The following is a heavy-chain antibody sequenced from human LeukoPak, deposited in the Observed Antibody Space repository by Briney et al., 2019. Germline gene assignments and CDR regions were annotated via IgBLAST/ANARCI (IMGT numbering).Heavy chain of an antibody. CDR2: ISGSGGST. Sequence: GGSLRLSCAASGFTFSSYAMSWVRQAPGKGLEWASAISGSGGSTYYADSVKGRFTISRDNSKNTLYLQMNSLRAEDTAVYYGAKEQQGGPVGTWAQGPLVTVSS. CDR3: AKEQQGGPVGT. V-gene: IGHV3-23*01. J-gene: IGHJ5*02. CDR1: GFTFSSYA. D-gene: IGHD3-10*01.